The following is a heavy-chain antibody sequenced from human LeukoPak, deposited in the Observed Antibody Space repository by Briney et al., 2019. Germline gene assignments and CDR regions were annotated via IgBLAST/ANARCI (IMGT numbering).Heavy chain of an antibody. J-gene: IGHJ6*03. CDR2: MNPNSGNT. CDR1: GYTFTSYD. Sequence: ASVKVSCKASGYTFTSYDINWVRQATGQGLEWMGWMNPNSGNTGYAQKFQGRVTITRNTSISTAYMELSSLRSEDTAVYYCARGLRGNYDFWSGRSGYYYYMDVWGKGTTVTVSS. D-gene: IGHD3-3*01. CDR3: ARGLRGNYDFWSGRSGYYYYMDV. V-gene: IGHV1-8*03.